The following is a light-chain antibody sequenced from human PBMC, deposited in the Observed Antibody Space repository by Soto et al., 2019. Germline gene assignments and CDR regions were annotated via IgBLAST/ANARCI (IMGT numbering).Light chain of an antibody. CDR2: GAS. Sequence: EIVKTQSPATLSVSPGERVTLSCRASKSVSSSLARYEQKPGQAPRLLIYGASTRATDIPARFSGSGSGTEFTLTISSLQSEDFEVYYCQQYNNWPLFTFGPGTKVDIK. J-gene: IGKJ3*01. CDR1: KSVSSS. V-gene: IGKV3-15*01. CDR3: QQYNNWPLFT.